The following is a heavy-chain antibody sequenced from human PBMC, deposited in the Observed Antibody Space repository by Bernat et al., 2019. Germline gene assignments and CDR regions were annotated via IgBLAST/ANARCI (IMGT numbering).Heavy chain of an antibody. V-gene: IGHV1-24*01. CDR3: ATDASYGDSLGWYFDL. J-gene: IGHJ2*01. D-gene: IGHD4-17*01. CDR1: GYTLTELS. Sequence: QVQLVQPGAEVKKPGASVKVSCKVSGYTLTELSMHWVRQAPGKGLEWMGGFNHEDDETVYAQKFQGRVTMTEDTSTDTAYMELSNLRSEDTAVYYCATDASYGDSLGWYFDLWGRGTLVTVSS. CDR2: FNHEDDET.